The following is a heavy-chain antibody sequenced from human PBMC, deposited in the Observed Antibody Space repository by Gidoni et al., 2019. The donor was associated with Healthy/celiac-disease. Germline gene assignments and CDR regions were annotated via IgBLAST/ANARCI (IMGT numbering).Heavy chain of an antibody. CDR2: IRSKAYGGTT. Sequence: EVQLVESGGGLVQPGRSLRLSCTASGFTFGDYALSWFRQAPGKGLEGVGFIRSKAYGGTTEYAASVKGRFTISRDDSKSIAYLQMNSLKTEDTAVYYCTRARYYYDSSGYLGWFDPWGQGTLVTVSS. J-gene: IGHJ5*02. CDR3: TRARYYYDSSGYLGWFDP. V-gene: IGHV3-49*03. CDR1: GFTFGDYA. D-gene: IGHD3-22*01.